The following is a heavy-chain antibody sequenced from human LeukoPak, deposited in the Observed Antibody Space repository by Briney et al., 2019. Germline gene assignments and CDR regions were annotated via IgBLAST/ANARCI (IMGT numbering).Heavy chain of an antibody. CDR1: GFTFSSYG. CDR3: AKDDYYDSSGYYYEGGFDY. V-gene: IGHV3-23*01. D-gene: IGHD3-22*01. CDR2: ISGSGGST. J-gene: IGHJ4*02. Sequence: PGGSLRLSCAASGFTFSSYGMSWVRQAPGKGLEWVSAISGSGGSTYYADSVKGRFTISRDNSKNTLYLQMNSLRAEDTAVYYCAKDDYYDSSGYYYEGGFDYWGQGTLVTVSS.